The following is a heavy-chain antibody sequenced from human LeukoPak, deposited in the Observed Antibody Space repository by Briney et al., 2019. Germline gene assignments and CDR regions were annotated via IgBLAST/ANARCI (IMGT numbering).Heavy chain of an antibody. J-gene: IGHJ4*02. Sequence: PGGSLRLSCAASGFTFDDYGMSWVRQAPGKGLEWIGEINHSGSTNYNPSLKSRVTISVDTSKNQFSLKLSSVTAADTAVYYCARVRRTMIVVAPTYYFDYWGQGTLVTVSS. CDR1: GFTFDDYG. CDR3: ARVRRTMIVVAPTYYFDY. D-gene: IGHD3-22*01. CDR2: INHSGST. V-gene: IGHV4-34*01.